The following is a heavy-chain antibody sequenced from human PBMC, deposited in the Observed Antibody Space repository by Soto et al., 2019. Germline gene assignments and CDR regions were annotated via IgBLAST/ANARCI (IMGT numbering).Heavy chain of an antibody. CDR1: GYTFTSYG. D-gene: IGHD6-6*01. CDR2: ISAYNGNT. V-gene: IGHV1-18*01. CDR3: AREVPAATGPLVAARPFFYYYYMDV. J-gene: IGHJ6*03. Sequence: ASVKVSCKASGYTFTSYGISWVRQAPEQGLEWMGWISAYNGNTNYAQKLQGRVTMTTDTSTSTAYMELRSLRSDDTAVYYCAREVPAATGPLVAARPFFYYYYMDVWGEGTTVTVSS.